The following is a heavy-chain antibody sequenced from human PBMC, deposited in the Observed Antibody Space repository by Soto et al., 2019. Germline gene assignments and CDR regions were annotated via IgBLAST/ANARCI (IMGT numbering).Heavy chain of an antibody. Sequence: GGSLRLSCAASGFTFSSYAMSWVRQAPGKGLEWVSVISCSGGSTYYADSVKGRFTISRDISKNTLYLQMNSLRAEDTAVYYCAKGYCSGGSCPMDVWGKGTTVTVS. CDR1: GFTFSSYA. CDR3: AKGYCSGGSCPMDV. CDR2: ISCSGGST. V-gene: IGHV3-23*01. J-gene: IGHJ6*03. D-gene: IGHD2-15*01.